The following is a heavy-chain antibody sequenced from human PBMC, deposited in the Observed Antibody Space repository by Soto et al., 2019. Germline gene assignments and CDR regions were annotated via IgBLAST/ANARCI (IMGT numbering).Heavy chain of an antibody. Sequence: SETLSLTCTVSGGSISSYYGSWIRQPPGKGLEWIGYIYYSGSTNYNPSLKSRVTISVDTSKNQFSLKLSSVTAADTAVYYCARGRSSGWKTYWGQGTLVTVSS. CDR3: ARGRSSGWKTY. CDR1: GGSISSYY. CDR2: IYYSGST. V-gene: IGHV4-59*01. D-gene: IGHD6-19*01. J-gene: IGHJ4*02.